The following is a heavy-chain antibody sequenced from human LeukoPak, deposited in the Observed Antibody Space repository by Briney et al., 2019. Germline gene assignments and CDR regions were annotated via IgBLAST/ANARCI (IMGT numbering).Heavy chain of an antibody. D-gene: IGHD6-19*01. CDR3: ARERLQVAGNMIYGMDV. CDR1: GGSISSYY. CDR2: IYTSGST. J-gene: IGHJ6*02. Sequence: SETLSLTCTVSGGSISSYYWSWIRQPAGKRLEWIGRIYTSGSTNYNPSLKSRVTMSVDTSKNQFSLKLSSVTAADTAVYYCARERLQVAGNMIYGMDVWGQGTTVTVSS. V-gene: IGHV4-4*07.